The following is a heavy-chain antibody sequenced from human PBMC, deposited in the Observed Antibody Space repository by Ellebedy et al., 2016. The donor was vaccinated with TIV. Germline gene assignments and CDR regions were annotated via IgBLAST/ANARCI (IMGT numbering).Heavy chain of an antibody. V-gene: IGHV5-51*01. J-gene: IGHJ4*02. Sequence: GESLKISCRGSGYKLTNYWIGWVRQMPGKGLEWIGIIYPGDSNTMYSPSFQGQVTISADKSGSTAYLQWTSLKASDTALYFCASNYGYGVPVDFWGQGTLVIVSS. CDR3: ASNYGYGVPVDF. CDR2: IYPGDSNT. D-gene: IGHD5-18*01. CDR1: GYKLTNYW.